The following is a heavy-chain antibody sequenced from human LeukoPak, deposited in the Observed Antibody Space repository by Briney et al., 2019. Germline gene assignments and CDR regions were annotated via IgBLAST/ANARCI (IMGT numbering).Heavy chain of an antibody. Sequence: PSETLSLTCTVPGGSISSYYWSWIRQPPGKGLEWIGYIYYSGSTNYNPSLKSRVTISVDTSKNQFSLKLSSVTAADTAVYYCARSSWYGVYFDYWGQGTLVTVSS. CDR3: ARSSWYGVYFDY. J-gene: IGHJ4*02. CDR2: IYYSGST. CDR1: GGSISSYY. V-gene: IGHV4-59*08. D-gene: IGHD6-13*01.